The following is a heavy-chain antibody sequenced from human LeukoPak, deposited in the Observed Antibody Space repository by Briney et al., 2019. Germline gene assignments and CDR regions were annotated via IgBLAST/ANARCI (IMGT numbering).Heavy chain of an antibody. CDR3: ARHETSPPLGVALDP. CDR1: GHSFSTYW. Sequence: GESLQISCQASGHSFSTYWIGWVRQRPGKGLEWMGIIYCGDSDTRYSSSFQGQVTISVDKSLDTAYLQWSSLKASDTAIYYCARHETSPPLGVALDPWGQGTQVTVSS. CDR2: IYCGDSDT. J-gene: IGHJ5*02. D-gene: IGHD3-10*01. V-gene: IGHV5-51*01.